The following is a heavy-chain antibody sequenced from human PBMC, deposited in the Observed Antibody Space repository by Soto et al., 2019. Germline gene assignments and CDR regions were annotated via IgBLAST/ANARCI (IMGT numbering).Heavy chain of an antibody. Sequence: GSLRLSCAASGFTFNTYTMNWVRQAPGKGLESVSSVSSSSSYIYYADSVKGRFTISRDNAKNSLYLQMNSLRAEDTAVYYCARESSYYYYMDVWGKGTTVTVSS. CDR1: GFTFNTYT. CDR3: ARESSYYYYMDV. J-gene: IGHJ6*03. V-gene: IGHV3-21*01. D-gene: IGHD3-10*01. CDR2: VSSSSSYI.